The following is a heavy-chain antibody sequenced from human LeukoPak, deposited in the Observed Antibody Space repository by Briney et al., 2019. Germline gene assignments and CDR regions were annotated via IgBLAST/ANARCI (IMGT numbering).Heavy chain of an antibody. CDR3: ARDIEESQWLIINDAFDI. CDR1: GFTFSDYY. CDR2: ISSSGISI. Sequence: KTGGSLRLSCAASGFTFSDYYMSWIRQAPGKGLEWVSYISSSGISIYYADSVKGRFTISRDNAKNSLFLQMNSLRAEDTAVYYCARDIEESQWLIINDAFDIWGQGTMVTVSS. D-gene: IGHD6-19*01. J-gene: IGHJ3*02. V-gene: IGHV3-11*04.